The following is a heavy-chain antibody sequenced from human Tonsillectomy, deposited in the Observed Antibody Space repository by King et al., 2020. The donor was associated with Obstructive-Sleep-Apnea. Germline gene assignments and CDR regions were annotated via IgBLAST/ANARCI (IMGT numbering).Heavy chain of an antibody. CDR3: ARGYSSRADY. J-gene: IGHJ4*02. V-gene: IGHV4-59*01. Sequence: VQLQESGPGLVKPSETLSLTCTVSGASINSYYWSWIRQPPGKGLEGIGYIYYSGISNYNPSLKSRVTISVDTSKNQFSLKLNSVTAADTAVYYCARGYSSRADYWGQGTLVTVSS. CDR2: IYYSGIS. D-gene: IGHD6-13*01. CDR1: GASINSYY.